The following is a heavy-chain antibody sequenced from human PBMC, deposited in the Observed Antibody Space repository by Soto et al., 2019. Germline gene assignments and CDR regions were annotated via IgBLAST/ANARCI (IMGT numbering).Heavy chain of an antibody. D-gene: IGHD3-10*01. V-gene: IGHV1-46*01. CDR3: ARDGDGFGELSETTYYYYGMDX. Sequence: ASVKVSCKASGYTFISYYTHWVRQAPGQGLEWMGMINPSGGTTSYAQKFQGRVTMTRDTSTSTAYMELSGLRSEDTAVYYCARDGDGFGELSETTYYYYGMDXWGQGTTVTVSS. CDR1: GYTFISYY. J-gene: IGHJ6*02. CDR2: INPSGGTT.